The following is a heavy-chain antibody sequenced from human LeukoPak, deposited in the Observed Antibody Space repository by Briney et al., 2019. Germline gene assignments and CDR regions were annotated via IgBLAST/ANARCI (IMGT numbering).Heavy chain of an antibody. J-gene: IGHJ4*02. CDR1: GGSFSGYY. D-gene: IGHD2-21*02. CDR2: MYTSGST. V-gene: IGHV4-4*07. Sequence: ASETLSLTCAVYGGSFSGYYWSWIRQPAGKGLEWIGRMYTSGSTNYNPSFESRVTISADTSKNQFSLKLSSVTAADTAVYYCARDSSLPYCGGDCYPDYWGQGTLVTVSA. CDR3: ARDSSLPYCGGDCYPDY.